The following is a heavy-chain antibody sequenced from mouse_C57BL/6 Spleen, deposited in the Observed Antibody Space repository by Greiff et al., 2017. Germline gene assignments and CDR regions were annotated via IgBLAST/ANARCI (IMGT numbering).Heavy chain of an antibody. CDR1: GYTFTDYY. J-gene: IGHJ2*01. CDR3: ARSREVDFDY. CDR2: IFPGSGST. V-gene: IGHV1-75*01. Sequence: VKLMESGPELVKPGASVKISCKASGYTFTDYYIHWVKQRPGQGLEWIGWIFPGSGSTNYNEKFKSKATLTVDKSSSTAYMLLSSLTSEDSAVYFCARSREVDFDYWGQGTTLTVSS.